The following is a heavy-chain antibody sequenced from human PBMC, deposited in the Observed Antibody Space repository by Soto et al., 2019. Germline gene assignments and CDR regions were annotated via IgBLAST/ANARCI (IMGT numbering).Heavy chain of an antibody. CDR3: LRETGTTVDF. V-gene: IGHV1-46*03. Sequence: QVQLVQSGAEVKKPGASVMVSCKASGYSFTDYYMHWVRQAPGQGLEWMGLINPSGTYTKNAQKFQGRVTMTRDTSTSTVYMELSDLRSADTAVYYCLRETGTTVDFWGQGTLVTVSS. CDR1: GYSFTDYY. D-gene: IGHD1-7*01. J-gene: IGHJ4*02. CDR2: INPSGTYT.